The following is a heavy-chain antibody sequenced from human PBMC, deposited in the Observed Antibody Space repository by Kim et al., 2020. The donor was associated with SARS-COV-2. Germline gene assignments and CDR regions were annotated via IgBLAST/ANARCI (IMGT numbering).Heavy chain of an antibody. CDR3: ARAQPTTVAFDI. J-gene: IGHJ3*02. D-gene: IGHD2-2*01. CDR2: IWYDGSNK. V-gene: IGHV3-33*01. Sequence: GGSLRLSCAASGFTFSSYGMHWVRQAPGKGLEWVAVIWYDGSNKYYADSVKGRFTISRDNSKNTLYLQMNSLRAEDTAVYYCARAQPTTVAFDIWGQGTMVTVSS. CDR1: GFTFSSYG.